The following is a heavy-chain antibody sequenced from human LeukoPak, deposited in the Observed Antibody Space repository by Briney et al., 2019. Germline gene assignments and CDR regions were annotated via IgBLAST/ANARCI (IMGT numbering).Heavy chain of an antibody. D-gene: IGHD3-3*01. Sequence: GGSLRLSCAASGFTFSSYAMHWVRQAPGKGLEWVAVISYDGSNKYYADSVKGRFTISRDNSKNTLYLQMNSLRAEDTAVYYCARDRFGDTILGVVTDWGQGTLVTVSS. CDR3: ARDRFGDTILGVVTD. J-gene: IGHJ4*02. CDR1: GFTFSSYA. V-gene: IGHV3-30-3*01. CDR2: ISYDGSNK.